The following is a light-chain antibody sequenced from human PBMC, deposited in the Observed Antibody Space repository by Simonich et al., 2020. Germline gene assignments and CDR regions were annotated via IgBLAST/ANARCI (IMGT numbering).Light chain of an antibody. V-gene: IGLV3-1*01. Sequence: SYELTQPPSVSVSPGQTASITCSGDKLVDKYACWYQQKPGQSPVLVIYQDSKRTSGIPERFAGSNSGNTATLTISGTQAMDEADYYCQAWDSSTAVFGGGTKLTVL. CDR2: QDS. CDR3: QAWDSSTAV. CDR1: KLVDKY. J-gene: IGLJ3*02.